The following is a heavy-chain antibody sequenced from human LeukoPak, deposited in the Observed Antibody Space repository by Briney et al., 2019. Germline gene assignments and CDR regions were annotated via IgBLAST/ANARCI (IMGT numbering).Heavy chain of an antibody. CDR3: ARDRSTVTTRVYYGMEV. CDR1: GGSISSGGYY. V-gene: IGHV4-31*03. D-gene: IGHD4-17*01. J-gene: IGHJ6*04. Sequence: SETLSLTCTVSGGSISSGGYYWSWIRQHPGTGLEWIGYIYYSGSTYYNPSLKSRVTISVDTSKNQFSLKLSSVTAADTAVYYCARDRSTVTTRVYYGMEVWGKGTTVTVSS. CDR2: IYYSGST.